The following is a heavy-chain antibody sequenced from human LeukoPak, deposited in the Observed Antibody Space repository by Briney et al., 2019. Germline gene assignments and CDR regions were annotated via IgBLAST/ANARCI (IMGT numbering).Heavy chain of an antibody. CDR1: GGSISTHF. V-gene: IGHV4-59*11. D-gene: IGHD3-22*01. J-gene: IGHJ4*02. CDR3: AREPHSSGYYPGGHY. Sequence: PSETLSLTCTVSGGSISTHFWSWVRQPPGKGLEWIGYVYYSGSGSTYYNPSLKSRVTISIDTSKNQFSLKLSSVTAADTAVYYCAREPHSSGYYPGGHYWGQGTLVTVSS. CDR2: VYYSGSGST.